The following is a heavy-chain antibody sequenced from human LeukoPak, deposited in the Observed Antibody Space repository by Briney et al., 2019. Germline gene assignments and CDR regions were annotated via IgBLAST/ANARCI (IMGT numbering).Heavy chain of an antibody. Sequence: QPGGSLRLSCAASGFTFSRYWMTWVRQAPGKGLEWVANIKEDGSENSYVESVKGRFTISRDNAKNSLYLQLNSLRAEDTAVYFWARQRYSDYWGQGTLVTVSS. D-gene: IGHD1-1*01. CDR2: IKEDGSEN. V-gene: IGHV3-7*01. J-gene: IGHJ4*02. CDR1: GFTFSRYW. CDR3: ARQRYSDY.